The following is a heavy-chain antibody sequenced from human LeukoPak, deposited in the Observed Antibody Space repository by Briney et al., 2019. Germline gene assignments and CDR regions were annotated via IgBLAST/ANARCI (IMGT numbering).Heavy chain of an antibody. CDR1: GFTFSNYW. Sequence: GGSLRLSCAASGFTFSNYWLTWVRQAPGQGLEWVANIKQDGSEKHYVDSVKGRFTISRDNAKNSLYLQMNSLRAEDTAVYHCAKGVYCGGDCYSYYFDYWAREPWSPSPQ. D-gene: IGHD2-21*02. J-gene: IGHJ4*02. V-gene: IGHV3-7*03. CDR3: AKGVYCGGDCYSYYFDY. CDR2: IKQDGSEK.